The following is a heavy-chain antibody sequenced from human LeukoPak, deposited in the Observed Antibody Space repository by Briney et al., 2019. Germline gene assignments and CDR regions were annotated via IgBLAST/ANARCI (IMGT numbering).Heavy chain of an antibody. J-gene: IGHJ6*02. Sequence: SETLSLTCTVSGGSISSYFWSWIRQPPGKGLEWIGHIYYRGSTNYNPSLKSRVTVSVDTSKNQFSLKLSSVTAADTAVYYCARGAGNYYFYGMDVWGQGTTVTVSS. CDR1: GGSISSYF. CDR3: ARGAGNYYFYGMDV. V-gene: IGHV4-59*01. CDR2: IYYRGST.